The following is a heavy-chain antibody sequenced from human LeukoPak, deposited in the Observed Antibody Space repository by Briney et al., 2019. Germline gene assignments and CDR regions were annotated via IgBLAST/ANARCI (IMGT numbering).Heavy chain of an antibody. J-gene: IGHJ4*02. CDR2: IYTDGST. CDR3: ARAPSGCGGTCAFDS. Sequence: LETLSLTCTVSGGSISNSFWSWIRQPAGKGLEWIGRIYTDGSTNSNPSLRSRLTMSLDTSKNQFSLKLTSVTAADTAVYFCARAPSGCGGTCAFDSWGQGTRVTVSS. D-gene: IGHD2-21*01. CDR1: GGSISNSF. V-gene: IGHV4-4*07.